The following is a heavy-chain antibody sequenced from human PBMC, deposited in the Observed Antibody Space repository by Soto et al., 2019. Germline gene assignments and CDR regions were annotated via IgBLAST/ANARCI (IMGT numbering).Heavy chain of an antibody. V-gene: IGHV4-39*01. CDR2: IYYSGST. CDR1: GGSISSSSYY. J-gene: IGHJ6*03. Sequence: SETLSLTCTVSGGSISSSSYYWGWIRQPPGKGLEWIGSIYYSGSTYYKPSLKSRVTISVDTSKDQFSLKLSSVTAADTAVYYFASLPYYDILTGFHYYMDVWGKGTTVTVSS. D-gene: IGHD3-9*01. CDR3: ASLPYYDILTGFHYYMDV.